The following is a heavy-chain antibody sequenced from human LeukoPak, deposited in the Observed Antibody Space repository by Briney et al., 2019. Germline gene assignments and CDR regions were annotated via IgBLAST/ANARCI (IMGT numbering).Heavy chain of an antibody. CDR2: ISSSSSYI. D-gene: IGHD6-6*01. J-gene: IGHJ4*02. V-gene: IGHV3-21*01. Sequence: GSLRLSCAASGFTFRSYSMNWVRQAPGKGLEWVSSISSSSSYIYYADSVKGRFTISRDNAKNSLYLQMNSLRAEDTAVYYCARNTIAARDFDYWGQGTLVTVSS. CDR1: GFTFRSYS. CDR3: ARNTIAARDFDY.